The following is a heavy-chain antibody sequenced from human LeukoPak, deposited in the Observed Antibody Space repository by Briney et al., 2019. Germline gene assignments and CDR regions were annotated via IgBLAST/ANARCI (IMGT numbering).Heavy chain of an antibody. CDR1: GFTFSSYV. V-gene: IGHV3-23*01. Sequence: GGSLRLPCAASGFTFSSYVMSWVRQAPGKGLEWVSSISNSGGSTYYADSVKGRFTISRDNSKNTLYLQMNSLRAEDTAVYYCAKKLRAVAGKGRYFDLWGRGTLVTVSS. D-gene: IGHD6-19*01. CDR2: ISNSGGST. CDR3: AKKLRAVAGKGRYFDL. J-gene: IGHJ2*01.